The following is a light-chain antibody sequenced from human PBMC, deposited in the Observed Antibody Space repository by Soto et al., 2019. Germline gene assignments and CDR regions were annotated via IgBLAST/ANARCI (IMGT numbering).Light chain of an antibody. J-gene: IGLJ2*01. CDR2: YDS. CDR3: QVWDSSSDRVVV. CDR1: NIGSKS. Sequence: SYELTQPPSVSVAPGKTARITCGGNNIGSKSVHWYQQKPGQAPVLVIYYDSDRPSGIPERFSGSNSGNTATLTISRVEAEDEADYYCQVWDSSSDRVVVFGGGNKLTVL. V-gene: IGLV3-21*04.